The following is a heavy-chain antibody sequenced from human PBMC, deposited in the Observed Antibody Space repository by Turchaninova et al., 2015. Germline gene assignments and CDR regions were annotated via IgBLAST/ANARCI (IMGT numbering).Heavy chain of an antibody. CDR2: ISYDGRNK. J-gene: IGHJ4*02. Sequence: QVPLVESGGGVVQPGRSLRLSCAASGFTSSTYAMHWVVRATGNGREWGAVISYDGRNKYLANSXXGRXXXSRXXSKNXLDLQXXSLXAXYTAVYYXXXDRYHSNGWXWYFXXWGQGTLVTXSS. CDR3: XXDRYHSNGWXWYFXX. V-gene: IGHV3-30*04. CDR1: GFTSSTYA. D-gene: IGHD6-19*01.